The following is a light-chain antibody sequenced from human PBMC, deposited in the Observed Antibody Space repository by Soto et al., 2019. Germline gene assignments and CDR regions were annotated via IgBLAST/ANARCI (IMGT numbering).Light chain of an antibody. CDR3: SSYTSSTTYV. J-gene: IGLJ1*01. CDR1: SSDVGGYNY. Sequence: QSALTQPASVSASPGQSIAISCTGSSSDVGGYNYVSWYQQRPGKAPKLMIYDVSNRPSGVSNRFSGSKSGNTASLTISGLQAEDEADYYCSSYTSSTTYVFGAGTKVTVL. V-gene: IGLV2-14*01. CDR2: DVS.